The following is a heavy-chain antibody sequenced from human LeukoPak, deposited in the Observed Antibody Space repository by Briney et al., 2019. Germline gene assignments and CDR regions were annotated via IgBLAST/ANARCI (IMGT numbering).Heavy chain of an antibody. CDR2: IYYSGST. CDR1: GGSISSYY. V-gene: IGHV4-59*08. D-gene: IGHD3-3*01. Sequence: SETLSLTCTVSGGSISSYYWSWIRQPPGKGLEWIGYIYYSGSTNYNPSLKSRVTISVDTSKNQFSLKLSSVTAADTAVYYCARLRDFWSGYYQPTHNWFDPWGQGTLVTVSS. CDR3: ARLRDFWSGYYQPTHNWFDP. J-gene: IGHJ5*02.